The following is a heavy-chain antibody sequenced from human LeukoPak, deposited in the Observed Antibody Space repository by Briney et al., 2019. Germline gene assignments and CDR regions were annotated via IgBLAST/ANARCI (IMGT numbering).Heavy chain of an antibody. CDR1: GSTFSSYA. V-gene: IGHV1-69*04. Sequence: SVKVSCKASGSTFSSYAISWVRQAPGQGLEWMGRIIPILGIANYAQKFQGRVTITADKSMSTAYMELSSLRSEDTAVYYCARDLIVVPAATPYYFDYWGQGTLVTVSS. J-gene: IGHJ4*02. D-gene: IGHD2-2*02. CDR3: ARDLIVVPAATPYYFDY. CDR2: IIPILGIA.